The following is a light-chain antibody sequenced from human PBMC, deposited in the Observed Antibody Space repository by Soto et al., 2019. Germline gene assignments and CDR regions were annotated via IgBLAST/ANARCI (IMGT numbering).Light chain of an antibody. V-gene: IGKV3-15*01. CDR2: GAS. CDR3: QQYNNWPHT. CDR1: QSVSSD. J-gene: IGKJ2*01. Sequence: EIVITQSPATLSVSPGERATLSCRASQSVSSDLAWYLQKPGQAPSLLIYGASTRATGMPARFSGSGSGTEFTLTISSLQSEDFAVYYCQQYNNWPHTFGQGTKLEIK.